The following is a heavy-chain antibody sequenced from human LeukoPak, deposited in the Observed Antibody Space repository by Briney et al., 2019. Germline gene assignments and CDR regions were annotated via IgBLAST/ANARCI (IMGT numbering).Heavy chain of an antibody. CDR2: INPNSGDT. V-gene: IGHV1-2*02. CDR1: GYTFTGHY. D-gene: IGHD1-26*01. CDR3: ARDRSMEVGPSTDYFDF. Sequence: SVKVSCKASGYTFTGHYVYWMRQAPGQGLECMGWINPNSGDTNYAQNFQGGVTMNRDTSITTAYMELSRLKFDDTAVYYCARDRSMEVGPSTDYFDFWGQGTLVTVSS. J-gene: IGHJ4*02.